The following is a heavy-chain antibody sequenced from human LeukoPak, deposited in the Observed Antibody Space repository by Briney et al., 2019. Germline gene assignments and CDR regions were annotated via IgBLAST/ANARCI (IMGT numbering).Heavy chain of an antibody. Sequence: SETLSLTCTVSGGPITSSAYYWVWVRQSPGRGLEWLGSIYNNGATYYNPSFESRVTIAKDTSNNQFSLKRTSVTAADTAAYYWTSRGVRLPLDDYYVWGQGIRVAV. CDR3: TSRGVRLPLDDYYV. CDR1: GGPITSSAYY. J-gene: IGHJ3*01. V-gene: IGHV4-39*01. CDR2: IYNNGAT. D-gene: IGHD4-11*01.